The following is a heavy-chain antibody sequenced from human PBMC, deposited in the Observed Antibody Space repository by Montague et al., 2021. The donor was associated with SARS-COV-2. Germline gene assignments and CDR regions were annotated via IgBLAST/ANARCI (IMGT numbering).Heavy chain of an antibody. J-gene: IGHJ6*02. CDR3: ARDRTAVEYVHYETAGYSYFNDMGI. CDR1: GGSVNSGGYF. D-gene: IGHD4-17*01. V-gene: IGHV4-61*08. Sequence: SETLSLTCTVSGGSVNSGGYFWTWIRQPPGTGLEWIGNLYYSGTTNYNPSLKRRATISVDTSNNQFSLKLSSVTAADTAVYYCARDRTAVEYVHYETAGYSYFNDMGILGQGTTVTIS. CDR2: LYYSGTT.